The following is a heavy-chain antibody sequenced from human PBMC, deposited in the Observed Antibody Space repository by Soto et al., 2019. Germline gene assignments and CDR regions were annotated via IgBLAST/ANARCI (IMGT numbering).Heavy chain of an antibody. Sequence: QVQLQQWGAGLLKPSETLSLTCAVYGGSFSGYYWSWIRQPPGKGLEWIGEINHSGSTNYNPSLKSRVTISADTSKNQISLKPSSVTAADTAVYYCASDYGDGYGYWAHGTLVTVSS. CDR3: ASDYGDGYGY. J-gene: IGHJ4*01. V-gene: IGHV4-34*01. D-gene: IGHD4-17*01. CDR1: GGSFSGYY. CDR2: INHSGST.